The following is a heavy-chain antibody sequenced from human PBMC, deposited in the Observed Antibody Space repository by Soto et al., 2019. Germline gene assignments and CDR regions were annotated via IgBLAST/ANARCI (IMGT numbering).Heavy chain of an antibody. J-gene: IGHJ4*02. Sequence: QVQLQESGPGLVKPSETMSVTCTVSGGSVSSGSYYWSWIRLPPGKGLEWIGYIYYSGSTNYNPSLKSRVTISVDTSKNQFSLKLSSVTAPDTAVYYCATMLTIFGVVHFDYWGQGTLVTVSS. CDR3: ATMLTIFGVVHFDY. CDR1: GGSVSSGSYY. CDR2: IYYSGST. V-gene: IGHV4-61*01. D-gene: IGHD3-3*01.